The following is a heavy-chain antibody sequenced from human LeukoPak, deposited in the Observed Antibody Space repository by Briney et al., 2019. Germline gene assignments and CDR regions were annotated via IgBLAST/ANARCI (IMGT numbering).Heavy chain of an antibody. CDR3: ARDHLTRITMVRGVKNWFDP. Sequence: PSETLSLTCAVYGGSFSGYYWSWIRQPPGKGLEWIGEINHGGSTNYNPSLKSRVTISVDTSKNQFSLKLSSVTAADTAVYYCARDHLTRITMVRGVKNWFDPWGQGTLVTVSS. V-gene: IGHV4-34*01. J-gene: IGHJ5*02. D-gene: IGHD3-10*01. CDR1: GGSFSGYY. CDR2: INHGGST.